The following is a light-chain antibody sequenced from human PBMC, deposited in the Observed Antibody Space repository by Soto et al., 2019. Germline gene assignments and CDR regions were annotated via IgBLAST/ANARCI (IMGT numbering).Light chain of an antibody. V-gene: IGKV1-39*01. Sequence: DIQVTRSASSLSASVLEIFTITFRASQSITRFLNWYQQKPGKAPKLLIYAASSLQSGVPSRFSGSGSGTDFTLTISSLQPEDFATYYCQQSYSTPITFGQGTRLEIK. CDR3: QQSYSTPIT. CDR1: QSITRF. CDR2: AAS. J-gene: IGKJ5*01.